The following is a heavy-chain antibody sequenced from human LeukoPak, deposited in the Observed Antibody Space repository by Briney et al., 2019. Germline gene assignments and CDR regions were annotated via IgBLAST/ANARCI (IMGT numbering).Heavy chain of an antibody. CDR3: AKDSFSITIFGVARYGMDV. CDR1: GFTLSSYA. V-gene: IGHV3-23*01. CDR2: ISDNA. Sequence: PGGSLRLSCAASGFTLSSYAMSWVRQTPGKGLEWVSTISDNAYYADSVKGRFTISRDNSKNTLYLQMNSLRAEDTAVYYCAKDSFSITIFGVARYGMDVWGQGTTVTVSS. J-gene: IGHJ6*02. D-gene: IGHD3-3*01.